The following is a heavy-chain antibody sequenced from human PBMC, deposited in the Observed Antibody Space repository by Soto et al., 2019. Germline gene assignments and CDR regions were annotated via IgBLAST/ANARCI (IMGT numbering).Heavy chain of an antibody. CDR2: TYWNDDT. CDR1: GFSLTTAGAG. Sequence: QITLKESGPTLEKPTQTLTLTCTFSGFSLTTAGAGVGWIRQPPGKALEWLALTYWNDDTRYNPSLKSRLTITKDTSKNQVVLTMTNMDPVDTATFYCAHRGYGNYPRDNWFDPWGQGILVIVSS. D-gene: IGHD4-17*01. CDR3: AHRGYGNYPRDNWFDP. J-gene: IGHJ5*02. V-gene: IGHV2-5*01.